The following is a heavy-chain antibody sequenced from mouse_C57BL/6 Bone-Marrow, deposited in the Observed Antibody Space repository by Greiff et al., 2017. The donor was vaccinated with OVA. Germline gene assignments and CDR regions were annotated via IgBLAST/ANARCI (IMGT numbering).Heavy chain of an antibody. CDR2: ISSTGST. D-gene: IGHD2-14*01. J-gene: IGHJ4*01. Sequence: VQLVESGPGLVKPSQSLSLTCTVTGYSITSDYAWNWIRQFPGNKLEWMGYISSTGSTSYNPSLKSRISFTRDTSKNQFFLQLKSVTTEDTATYYCARSLYYSYGYALDCWGRGTSVTVSS. CDR3: ARSLYYSYGYALDC. V-gene: IGHV3-2*02. CDR1: GYSITSDYA.